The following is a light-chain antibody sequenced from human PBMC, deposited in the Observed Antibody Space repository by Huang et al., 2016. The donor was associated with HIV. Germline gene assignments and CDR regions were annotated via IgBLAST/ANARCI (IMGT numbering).Light chain of an antibody. CDR2: SAS. Sequence: AIRLTQSPSSLSASTGDRVTITCRASPGISSYLAWYQQKPGKAPKRLISSASTLQSGVPSRCSGSGFGTDFTLTISSLQSEDLGTYHCQQYYTYPHSFGQGTKLEIK. CDR1: PGISSY. CDR3: QQYYTYPHS. V-gene: IGKV1-8*01. J-gene: IGKJ2*03.